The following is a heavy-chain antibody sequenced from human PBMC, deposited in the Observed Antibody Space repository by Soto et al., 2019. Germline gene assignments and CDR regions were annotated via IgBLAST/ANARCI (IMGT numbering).Heavy chain of an antibody. CDR3: ARELTDIVVVPAAIPWFDP. V-gene: IGHV1-69*13. Sequence: SVKVSCKASGGTFSSYTISWLRQSAGQGLEWMGGIIPIFGTANYAQKFQGRVTITADESTSTAYMELSSLRSEDTAVYYCARELTDIVVVPAAIPWFDPWGQGTLVTVSS. CDR1: GGTFSSYT. CDR2: IIPIFGTA. D-gene: IGHD2-2*01. J-gene: IGHJ5*02.